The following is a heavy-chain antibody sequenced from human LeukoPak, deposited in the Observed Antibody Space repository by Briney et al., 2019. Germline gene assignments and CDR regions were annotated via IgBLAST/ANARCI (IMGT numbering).Heavy chain of an antibody. J-gene: IGHJ6*03. CDR3: AIFSATAAIGMDV. CDR1: GGTFSSYA. V-gene: IGHV1-69*05. Sequence: AASVKVSCKASGGTFSSYAISWVRQAPGQGLEWMGGIIPIFGTANYAQKFQGRVTITTDESTSTAYMELSSLRSEDTAVYCCAIFSATAAIGMDVWGKGTTVTVSS. D-gene: IGHD2-2*02. CDR2: IIPIFGTA.